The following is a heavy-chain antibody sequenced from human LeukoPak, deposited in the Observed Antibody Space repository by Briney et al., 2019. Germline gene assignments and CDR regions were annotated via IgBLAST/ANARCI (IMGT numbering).Heavy chain of an antibody. J-gene: IGHJ4*02. Sequence: SETLSLTCTVSGGSISSSSYYWTWIRQPPGKGLEWIGEINHSGSTNYNPSLKSRVTISVDTSKNQFSLKLSSVTAADTAVYYCASGGWYRGYWGQGTLVTVSS. CDR1: GGSISSSSYY. V-gene: IGHV4-39*07. CDR3: ASGGWYRGY. CDR2: INHSGST. D-gene: IGHD6-19*01.